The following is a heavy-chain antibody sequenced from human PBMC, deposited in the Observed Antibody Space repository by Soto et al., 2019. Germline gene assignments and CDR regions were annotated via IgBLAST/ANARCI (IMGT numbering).Heavy chain of an antibody. D-gene: IGHD3-3*01. V-gene: IGHV3-23*01. CDR3: AKDLITIFGIPDFH. Sequence: PGGSLRLSCAASGFTFTSYAMSWVRQAPGKGLEWVSAISGSGGSTYYADSVKRRFTISRDNSKNTLYLQMNSLRAEDTAVYYCAKDLITIFGIPDFHWGQGTLVTVSS. CDR2: ISGSGGST. J-gene: IGHJ4*02. CDR1: GFTFTSYA.